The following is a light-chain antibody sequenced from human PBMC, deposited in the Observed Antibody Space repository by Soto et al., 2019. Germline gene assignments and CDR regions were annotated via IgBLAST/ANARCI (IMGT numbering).Light chain of an antibody. V-gene: IGLV2-14*01. J-gene: IGLJ1*01. Sequence: QSVLTQPASVTSAPGQSIPISCAETSNDVSGYTYFSCYQPHPGKAPNLMIYEVSNPPSGNSTQFSSYKTGHTASRHSSRLQDEDEADYYCNSYTSSSTPYLFGGRTKVTV. CDR2: EVS. CDR3: NSYTSSSTPYL. CDR1: SNDVSGYTY.